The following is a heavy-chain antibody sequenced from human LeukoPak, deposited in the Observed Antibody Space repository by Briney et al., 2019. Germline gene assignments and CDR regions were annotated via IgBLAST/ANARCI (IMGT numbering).Heavy chain of an antibody. CDR1: GGSISSSSYY. CDR3: ARHEYSGSYYGLSWFDP. D-gene: IGHD1-26*01. CDR2: IYYSGST. Sequence: SESLSLTSTVSGGSISSSSYYWGWIRQPPGKGLEWIASIYYSGSTYYNPSLKSRVTISVDTSKNQLSLKLSSLTAADTAVYYCARHEYSGSYYGLSWFDPWGQGTLVTVSS. J-gene: IGHJ5*02. V-gene: IGHV4-39*01.